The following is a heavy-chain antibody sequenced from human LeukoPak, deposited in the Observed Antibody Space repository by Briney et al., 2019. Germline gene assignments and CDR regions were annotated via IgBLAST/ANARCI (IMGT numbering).Heavy chain of an antibody. CDR1: GFTFDDYA. V-gene: IGHV3-9*01. J-gene: IGHJ4*02. D-gene: IGHD3-10*01. CDR3: ALTPDYYGSGSFDY. Sequence: PGRSLRLSCAASGFTFDDYAMHWVRQAPGKGLEWVSGISWNSGSIGYVDSVKGRFTISRDNAKNSLYLQMNSLRAEDTAVYYCALTPDYYGSGSFDYWGQGTLVTVSS. CDR2: ISWNSGSI.